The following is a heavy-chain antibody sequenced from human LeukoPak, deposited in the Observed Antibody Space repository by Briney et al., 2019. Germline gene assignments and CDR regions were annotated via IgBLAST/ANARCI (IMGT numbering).Heavy chain of an antibody. V-gene: IGHV1-46*01. D-gene: IGHD4-17*01. CDR1: GYSFTSYY. J-gene: IGHJ3*02. CDR3: AREGRSDYGASRSFDI. Sequence: ASVKVSCKASGYSFTSYYMHWVRHVPGQGPEWMGLINPSGGTKYAQKFQDRVTMTRDMSTSTIYMELSSLTSEDRAVYYCAREGRSDYGASRSFDIWGQGTMVTVSS. CDR2: INPSGGT.